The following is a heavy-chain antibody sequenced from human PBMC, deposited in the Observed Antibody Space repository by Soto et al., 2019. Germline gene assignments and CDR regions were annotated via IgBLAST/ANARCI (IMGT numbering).Heavy chain of an antibody. CDR3: ASTLKISLGEIDY. CDR1: GGSIRSASYH. J-gene: IGHJ4*01. V-gene: IGHV4-31*03. D-gene: IGHD2-15*01. Sequence: SETLSLTCTVSGGSIRSASYHWSWIRQHPGKGLEWIGYIFYSGSTYYNPSLKSRVTISVDTSKNQFSLKLSSVTAADTAVYYCASTLKISLGEIDYWGQGSRVTVSS. CDR2: IFYSGST.